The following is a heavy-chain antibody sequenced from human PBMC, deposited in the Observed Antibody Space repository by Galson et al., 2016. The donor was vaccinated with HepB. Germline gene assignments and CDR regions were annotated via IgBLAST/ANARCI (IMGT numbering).Heavy chain of an antibody. CDR3: ARALGDF. Sequence: SVKVSCKASGYIFTNFAVQWVRQAPGQRPEWMGYINPGNGKTKMSQRLQGRVVIFRDTSANTAYMQLSNLKSEDTAVYFCARALGDFWGPGTLVTVSS. D-gene: IGHD7-27*01. CDR2: INPGNGKT. V-gene: IGHV1-3*01. CDR1: GYIFTNFA. J-gene: IGHJ4*02.